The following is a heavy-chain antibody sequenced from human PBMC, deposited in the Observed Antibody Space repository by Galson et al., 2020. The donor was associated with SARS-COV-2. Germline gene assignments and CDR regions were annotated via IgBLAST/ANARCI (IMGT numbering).Heavy chain of an antibody. V-gene: IGHV3-30-3*01. CDR2: ISYDGSNK. Sequence: GESLKISCGASGFTFSNYAMHWVRQAPGKGLEWVAVISYDGSNKYYADSVKGRFTISRDNSKNTLYLQLNSLRAEDTAVYFCARDVYGDIVVEVADNGMDVWGQGTTVTVSS. J-gene: IGHJ6*02. CDR3: ARDVYGDIVVEVADNGMDV. D-gene: IGHD2-15*01. CDR1: GFTFSNYA.